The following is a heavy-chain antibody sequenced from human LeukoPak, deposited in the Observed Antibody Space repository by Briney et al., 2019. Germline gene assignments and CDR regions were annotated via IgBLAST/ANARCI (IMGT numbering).Heavy chain of an antibody. V-gene: IGHV3-30*03. CDR1: GFTFSSYW. CDR3: AGMGILEWLGFNY. D-gene: IGHD3-3*01. J-gene: IGHJ4*02. Sequence: GGSLRLSCAASGFTFSSYWMSWVRQAPGKGLEWVAVISYDGSNKYYADSVKGRSTISRDNSKNTLYLQMNSLRAEDTAVYYCAGMGILEWLGFNYWGQGTLVTVSS. CDR2: ISYDGSNK.